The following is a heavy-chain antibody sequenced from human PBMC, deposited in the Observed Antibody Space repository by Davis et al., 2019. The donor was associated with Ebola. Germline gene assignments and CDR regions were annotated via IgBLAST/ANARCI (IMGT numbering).Heavy chain of an antibody. CDR1: GFTFSSYG. CDR3: ARGAGDIVVVVAAASYYYGMDV. CDR2: ISYDGSNK. V-gene: IGHV3-30*03. D-gene: IGHD2-15*01. Sequence: GESLKISCAASGFTFSSYGMHWVRQAPGKGLEWVAVISYDGSNKYYADSVKGRFTISRDNSKNTLYLQMNSLRAEDTAVYYCARGAGDIVVVVAAASYYYGMDVWGQGTTVTVSS. J-gene: IGHJ6*02.